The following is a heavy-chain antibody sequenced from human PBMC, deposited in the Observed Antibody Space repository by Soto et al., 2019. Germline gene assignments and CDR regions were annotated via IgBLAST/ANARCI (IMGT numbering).Heavy chain of an antibody. J-gene: IGHJ4*02. CDR1: GYTFTSYG. D-gene: IGHD3-10*01. CDR2: VSAYNGNT. CDR3: ARDVYGSGSYYNN. Sequence: ASVKVSCKASGYTFTSYGITWVRQAPGQGLEWMGWVSAYNGNTRFAQKVQGRVTMTTDTSTSTAYMELRSLRSDDTAVYYCARDVYGSGSYYNNWGKGTLVTVS. V-gene: IGHV1-18*01.